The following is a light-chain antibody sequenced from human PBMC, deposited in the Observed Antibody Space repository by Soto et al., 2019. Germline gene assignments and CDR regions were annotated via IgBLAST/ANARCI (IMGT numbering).Light chain of an antibody. CDR3: GDSHTIEGEVGDV. V-gene: IGLV4-3*01. J-gene: IGLJ1*01. Sequence: VLTQPPSASDLLGASIKLTCTLSSEHSTYTIEWYRQRTGRAPHYIIKVKSDGSHSKGAGVPDRFTGSRSGTTRYLTFTDLQSDDEADYHCGDSHTIEGEVGDVFGTGTKLTVL. CDR2: VKSDGSH. CDR1: SEHSTYT.